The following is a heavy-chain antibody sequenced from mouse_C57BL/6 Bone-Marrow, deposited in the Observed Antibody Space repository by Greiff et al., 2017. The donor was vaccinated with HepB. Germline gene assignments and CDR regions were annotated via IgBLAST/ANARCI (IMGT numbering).Heavy chain of an antibody. V-gene: IGHV5-4*03. Sequence: EVKVVESGGGLVKPGGSLKLSCAASGFTFSSYAMSWVRQTPEKRLEWVATISDGGSYTYYPDNVKGRFTISRDNAKNNLYLQMSHLKSEDTAMYYCARGVLFMDYWGQGTSVTVSS. CDR2: ISDGGSYT. J-gene: IGHJ4*01. CDR3: ARGVLFMDY. CDR1: GFTFSSYA.